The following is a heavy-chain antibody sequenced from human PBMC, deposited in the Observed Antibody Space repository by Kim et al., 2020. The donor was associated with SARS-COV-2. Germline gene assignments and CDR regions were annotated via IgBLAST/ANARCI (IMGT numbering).Heavy chain of an antibody. D-gene: IGHD4-4*01. J-gene: IGHJ6*02. CDR1: GFTFSSYG. V-gene: IGHV3-33*06. CDR3: AKDLRTWTAVYGMDV. CDR2: IWYDGSNK. Sequence: GGSLRLFCAASGFTFSSYGMHWVRQAPGKGLEWVAVIWYDGSNKYYADSVKGRFTISRDNSKNTLYLQMNSLRAEDTAVYYCAKDLRTWTAVYGMDVWGQGTTVTVYS.